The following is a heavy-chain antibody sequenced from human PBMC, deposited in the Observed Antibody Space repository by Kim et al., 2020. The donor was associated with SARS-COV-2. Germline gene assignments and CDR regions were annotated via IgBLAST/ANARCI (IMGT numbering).Heavy chain of an antibody. CDR3: ATEGSSFWGYYYYGMDV. D-gene: IGHD6-13*01. J-gene: IGHJ6*01. CDR2: FDPEDGET. CDR1: GYTLTELS. Sequence: ASVKVSCKVSGYTLTELSMHWVRKAPGKGLEWMGGFDPEDGETIYAQKFQGRVTMTEDTSTDTAYMELSSLRSEDTAVYYCATEGSSFWGYYYYGMDVWGQGTTVTLSS. V-gene: IGHV1-24*01.